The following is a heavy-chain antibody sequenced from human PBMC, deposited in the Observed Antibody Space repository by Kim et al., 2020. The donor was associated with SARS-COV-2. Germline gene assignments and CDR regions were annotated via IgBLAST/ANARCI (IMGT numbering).Heavy chain of an antibody. J-gene: IGHJ5*02. CDR3: ATALCSSTSCNDYNWFDP. V-gene: IGHV4-34*01. D-gene: IGHD2-2*01. CDR2: INHSGST. Sequence: SETLSLTCAVYGGSFSGYYWSWIRQPPGKGLEWIGEINHSGSTNYNPSLKSRVTISVDTSKNQFSLKLSSVTAADTAVYYCATALCSSTSCNDYNWFDP. CDR1: GGSFSGYY.